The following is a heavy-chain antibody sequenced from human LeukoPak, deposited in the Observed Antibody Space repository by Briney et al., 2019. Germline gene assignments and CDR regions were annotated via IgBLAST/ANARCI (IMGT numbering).Heavy chain of an antibody. D-gene: IGHD6-19*01. J-gene: IGHJ4*02. Sequence: GGSLRLSCAASGVTFSSYWMHWVRQAPGKGLVWVSRINSDGSSTSYADSVKGRFTISRDNAKNTLYLQMNSLRAEDTAVYYCARAIRSSGWYSVDYWGQGTLVTVSS. V-gene: IGHV3-74*01. CDR2: INSDGSST. CDR3: ARAIRSSGWYSVDY. CDR1: GVTFSSYW.